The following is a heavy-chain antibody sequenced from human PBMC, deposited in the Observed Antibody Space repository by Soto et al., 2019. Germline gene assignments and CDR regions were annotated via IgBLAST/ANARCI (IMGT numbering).Heavy chain of an antibody. CDR3: AKDKGGRYCSRTSCLYSFDY. V-gene: IGHV3-23*01. J-gene: IGHJ4*02. D-gene: IGHD2-2*01. Sequence: EVQLLESGGGLVQPGGSLRLSCTASGFTFSTYAMSWVRQAPGKGLEWVSTISDSGSTYYADSVKGRFTISRDNSKNTLYQEMNSRRAEDTAVYYCAKDKGGRYCSRTSCLYSFDYWGQGTLVTVSS. CDR2: ISDSGST. CDR1: GFTFSTYA.